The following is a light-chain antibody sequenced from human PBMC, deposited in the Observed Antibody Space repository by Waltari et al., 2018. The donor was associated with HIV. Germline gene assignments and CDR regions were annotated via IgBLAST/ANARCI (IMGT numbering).Light chain of an antibody. J-gene: IGKJ4*01. V-gene: IGKV2-28*01. CDR1: QSLLHSNGYNY. Sequence: DIVMPQSPLSLLVTPGEPAFISCRSSQSLLHSNGYNYLDWYLQKPGQSPQLLIYLGSNRASGVPDRFSGSGSGTDFTLTISRVEAEDVGVYYCMQTVQTPLTFGGGTKVEI. CDR2: LGS. CDR3: MQTVQTPLT.